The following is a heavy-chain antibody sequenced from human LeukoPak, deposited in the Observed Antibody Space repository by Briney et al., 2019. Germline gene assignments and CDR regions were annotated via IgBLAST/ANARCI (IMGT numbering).Heavy chain of an antibody. J-gene: IGHJ4*02. D-gene: IGHD3-16*01. CDR3: ARDTRFPRD. CDR1: GFSFSDYY. CDR2: INGGGTPT. Sequence: GGSLRLSCAASGFSFSDYYMSWIRQPPGKGLELVSYINGGGTPTNYADSVKGRFTISRDNAKNSLYLQMNSLGAEDTAVCYCARDTRFPRDWGQGTLITVSS. V-gene: IGHV3-11*05.